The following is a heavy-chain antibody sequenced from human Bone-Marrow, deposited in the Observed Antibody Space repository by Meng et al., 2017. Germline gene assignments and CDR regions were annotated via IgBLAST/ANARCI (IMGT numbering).Heavy chain of an antibody. Sequence: ASVKVSCKASGYTFTGYYMHWVRQAPGQGLEWMGWINPNSGGTNYAQKFQGRVTITTDESTSTAYMELSRLRSDDTAVYYCAYDEVTANWGQGTLVTGYS. CDR2: INPNSGGT. CDR1: GYTFTGYY. J-gene: IGHJ4*02. CDR3: AYDEVTAN. D-gene: IGHD2-21*02. V-gene: IGHV1-2*02.